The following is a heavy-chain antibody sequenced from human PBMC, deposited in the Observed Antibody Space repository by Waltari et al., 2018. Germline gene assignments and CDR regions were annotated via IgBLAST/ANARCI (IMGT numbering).Heavy chain of an antibody. CDR3: VRGYGRGVTNGDYFEY. CDR1: GFTLSRFW. CDR2: VNSDGSGT. Sequence: EVQLVESGGGLVQPGGSLSLSCVASGFTLSRFWMHWVRQAPGKGGVCGSRVNSDGSGTTYADSVKGRFTISRDNAKNTLYLQMNSLRAEDTAVYYCVRGYGRGVTNGDYFEYWGQGTLVTVSS. V-gene: IGHV3-74*01. J-gene: IGHJ4*02. D-gene: IGHD4-17*01.